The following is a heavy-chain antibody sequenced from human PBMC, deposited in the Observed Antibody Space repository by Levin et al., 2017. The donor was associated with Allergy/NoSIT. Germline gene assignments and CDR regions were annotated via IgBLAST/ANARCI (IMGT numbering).Heavy chain of an antibody. CDR2: ISWNSGSI. D-gene: IGHD2-15*01. J-gene: IGHJ5*02. Sequence: GGSLRLSCAASGFTFDDYAMHWVRQAPGKGLEWVSGISWNSGSIGYADSVKGRFTISRDNAKNSLYLQMNSLRAEDTALYYCAKAGQGCSGGSCYSGWFDPWGQGTLVTVSS. CDR3: AKAGQGCSGGSCYSGWFDP. V-gene: IGHV3-9*01. CDR1: GFTFDDYA.